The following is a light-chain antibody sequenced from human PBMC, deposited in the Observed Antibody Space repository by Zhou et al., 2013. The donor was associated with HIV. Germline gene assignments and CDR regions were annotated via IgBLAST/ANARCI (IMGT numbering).Light chain of an antibody. CDR1: QGISSY. V-gene: IGKV1-8*01. J-gene: IGKJ4*01. CDR3: QQFDGSARILT. CDR2: AAS. Sequence: AIRITQSPSSLSASTGDRVTITCRASQGISSYLAWYQQKPGKAPKLLIYAASTLQSGVPSRFSGSGSGTDFTLTISCLQSEDFATYYCQQFDGSARILTFAGGTSVGMK.